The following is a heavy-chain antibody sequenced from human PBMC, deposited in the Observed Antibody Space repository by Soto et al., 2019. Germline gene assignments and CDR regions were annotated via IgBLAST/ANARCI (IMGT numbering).Heavy chain of an antibody. CDR3: ARVLTPGKVVAARVWFDP. CDR2: IYYSGST. Sequence: PSETLSLPCTVSGGSISSDGYYWSWIRQHPGKGLEWIGYIYYSGSTYYNPSLKSRVTISVDTSKNQFSLKLSSVTAADTAVYYCARVLTPGKVVAARVWFDPWGQGTLVTVSS. J-gene: IGHJ5*02. CDR1: GGSISSDGYY. D-gene: IGHD2-15*01. V-gene: IGHV4-31*03.